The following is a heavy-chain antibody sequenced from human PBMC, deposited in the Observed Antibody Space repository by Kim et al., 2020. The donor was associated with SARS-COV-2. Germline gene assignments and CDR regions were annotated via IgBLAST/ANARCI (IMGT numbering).Heavy chain of an antibody. CDR3: ARGRTGTNY. Sequence: SEKYYVESVKGRFTISRDNAKNSLYVQMNSLRAEDTAVYYCARGRTGTNYWGQGTLVTVSS. J-gene: IGHJ4*02. V-gene: IGHV3-7*01. CDR2: SEK. D-gene: IGHD1-7*01.